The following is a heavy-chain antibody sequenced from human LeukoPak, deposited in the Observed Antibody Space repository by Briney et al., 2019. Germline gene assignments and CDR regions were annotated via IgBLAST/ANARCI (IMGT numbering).Heavy chain of an antibody. D-gene: IGHD6-13*01. CDR2: ISYDGSNK. CDR1: GFTFSSYG. V-gene: IGHV3-30*18. J-gene: IGHJ6*02. CDR3: AKDPPYSSSWYGYYYYYGMDV. Sequence: GGSLRLSRAAPGFTFSSYGMHWVRQAPGKGLEWVAVISYDGSNKYYADSVKGRFTISRDNSKNTLYLQMNSLRAEDTAVYYCAKDPPYSSSWYGYYYYYGMDVWGQGTTVTVSS.